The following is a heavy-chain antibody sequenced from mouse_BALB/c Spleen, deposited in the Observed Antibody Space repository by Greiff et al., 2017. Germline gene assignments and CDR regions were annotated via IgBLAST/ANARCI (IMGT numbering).Heavy chain of an antibody. CDR1: GFSLTSYG. Sequence: VMLVESGPGLVQPSQSLSITCTVSGFSLTSYGVHWVRQSPGKGLEWLGVIWSGGSTDYNAAFISRLSISKDNSKSQVFFKMNSLQTDDTAMYYCARDYYYGSSYVAYFDVWGAGTTVTVSS. J-gene: IGHJ1*01. V-gene: IGHV2-2*01. D-gene: IGHD1-1*01. CDR2: IWSGGST. CDR3: ARDYYYGSSYVAYFDV.